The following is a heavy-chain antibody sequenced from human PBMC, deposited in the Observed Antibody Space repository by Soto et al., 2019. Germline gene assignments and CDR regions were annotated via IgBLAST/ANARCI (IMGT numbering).Heavy chain of an antibody. CDR1: GFTLSDYE. D-gene: IGHD3-22*01. Sequence: GESLKIACAASGFTLSDYEINWVRQAPGKGLEWVSYISASGSTIYYADSVKGRFTISRDNAKNSLYLQMNSLRAEDTAVYYCARDLRLYDKTGYYYHYHYGMDVWGQGTTVTVSS. CDR3: ARDLRLYDKTGYYYHYHYGMDV. CDR2: ISASGSTI. V-gene: IGHV3-48*03. J-gene: IGHJ6*02.